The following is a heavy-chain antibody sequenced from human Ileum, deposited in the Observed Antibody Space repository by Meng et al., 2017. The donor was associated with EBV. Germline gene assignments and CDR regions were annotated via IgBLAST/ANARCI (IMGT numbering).Heavy chain of an antibody. D-gene: IGHD1-26*01. CDR1: GYSISTTNW. CDR3: ARNSESGSYIDY. CDR2: IYYSGTT. V-gene: IGHV4-28*01. J-gene: IGHJ4*02. Sequence: QVQRQGSGQGLGKPSDTLSLTRAVSGYSISTTNWWGWIRQPPGKGLEWIGHIYYSGTTYNNPSLKSRVTMSIDPSKNQFSLKLSSVTAVDTAVYYCARNSESGSYIDYWGLGTLVTVSS.